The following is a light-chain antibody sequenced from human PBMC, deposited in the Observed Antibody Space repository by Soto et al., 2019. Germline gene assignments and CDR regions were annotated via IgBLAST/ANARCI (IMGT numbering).Light chain of an antibody. CDR1: SSSIGSNT. CDR3: AAWDDSLTGYVV. CDR2: SNN. V-gene: IGLV1-44*01. Sequence: QSVLTQPPSASGTPGQRVTISCSGSSSSIGSNTVNWYQQFPGTAPKVLIYSNNLRPSGVPDRFSGSKSGTSASLAISGLQSGDEADYYCAAWDDSLTGYVVFGGGTKLTVL. J-gene: IGLJ2*01.